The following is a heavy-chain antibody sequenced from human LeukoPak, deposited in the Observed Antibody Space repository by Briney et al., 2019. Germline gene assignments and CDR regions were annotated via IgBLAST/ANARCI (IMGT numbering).Heavy chain of an antibody. CDR1: GDSLVRSIFY. V-gene: IGHV4-39*01. CDR3: ARVSGCCSAGSCYSSTFDS. CDR2: IHYSGSP. J-gene: IGHJ4*02. Sequence: PSETLSLTCTVSGDSLVRSIFYLGWIRQPPGKGLEWIGSIHYSGSPYYNPSLKSRVSISVDTSKNQFSLKVTSVTATDTSMYYCARVSGCCSAGSCYSSTFDSWGQGTLVTVSS. D-gene: IGHD2-15*01.